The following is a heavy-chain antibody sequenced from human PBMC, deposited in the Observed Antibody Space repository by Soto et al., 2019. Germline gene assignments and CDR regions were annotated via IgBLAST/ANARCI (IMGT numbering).Heavy chain of an antibody. CDR3: ARDSGIVVVPAAIGDWYFDL. V-gene: IGHV1-69*06. CDR1: GGTFSSYA. J-gene: IGHJ2*01. CDR2: IIPIFGTA. Sequence: QVPLVQSGAEVKKPGSSVKVSCKASGGTFSSYAISWVRQAPGQGLEWMGGIIPIFGTANYAQKFQGRVTITADKSTSTAYMELSSLRSEDTAVYYCARDSGIVVVPAAIGDWYFDLWGRGTLVTVSS. D-gene: IGHD2-2*02.